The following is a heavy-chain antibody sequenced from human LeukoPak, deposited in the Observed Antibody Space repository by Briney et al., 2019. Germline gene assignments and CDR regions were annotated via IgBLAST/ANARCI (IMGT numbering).Heavy chain of an antibody. Sequence: GGSLRLSCAASGFTFSSYDMSWVRQAPGRGLEWVSSISGSGGSTYYADSVKGLFIVSRDNSRNTLYLQMNSLRAEDTAVYYCARDVDVWGKGTTVTISS. CDR3: ARDVDV. J-gene: IGHJ6*04. CDR1: GFTFSSYD. V-gene: IGHV3-23*01. CDR2: ISGSGGST.